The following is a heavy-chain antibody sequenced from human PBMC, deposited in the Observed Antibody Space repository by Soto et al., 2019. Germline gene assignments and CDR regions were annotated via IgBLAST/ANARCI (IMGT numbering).Heavy chain of an antibody. V-gene: IGHV3-74*01. J-gene: IGHJ5*02. CDR1: GFTFGSYG. D-gene: IGHD3-3*01. Sequence: HPGGSLRLSCAASGFTFGSYGMHWVRQAPGKGLVWVSCINSDGSSTSYADSVKGRFTISRDNAKNTLYLQMNNLRAEDTAVYYCERAPQTGYDFWIRYYTLNWFDPWGQGTLVTVSS. CDR2: INSDGSST. CDR3: ERAPQTGYDFWIRYYTLNWFDP.